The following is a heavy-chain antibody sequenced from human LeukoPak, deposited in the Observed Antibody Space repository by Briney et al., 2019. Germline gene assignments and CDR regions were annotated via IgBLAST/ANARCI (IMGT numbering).Heavy chain of an antibody. Sequence: PSQTLSLTCAISGDSVSRNSAAWNWIRQSPSRGLEWLGRTYYKSKWYNDYAVSVKSRITINPDTSKNQFSLQLNSVTPEDTAVYYCARDSPLLDDYGGYNPYWYFDLWGRGTLVTVSS. CDR2: TYYKSKWYN. D-gene: IGHD4-23*01. V-gene: IGHV6-1*01. CDR3: ARDSPLLDDYGGYNPYWYFDL. J-gene: IGHJ2*01. CDR1: GDSVSRNSAA.